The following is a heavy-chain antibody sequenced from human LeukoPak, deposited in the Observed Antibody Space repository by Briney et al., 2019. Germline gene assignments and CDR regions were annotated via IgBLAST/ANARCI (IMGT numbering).Heavy chain of an antibody. CDR2: ISGSGGST. V-gene: IGHV3-23*01. CDR3: VPLYDIVVVDYYGMDV. D-gene: IGHD2-15*01. CDR1: GFTFSSYA. J-gene: IGHJ6*02. Sequence: GGSLRLSCAASGFTFSSYAMSWVRQAPGKGLEWVSAISGSGGSTYYADSVKGRFTISRDNSKNTLYLQMDSLRAEDTAVYYCVPLYDIVVVDYYGMDVWGQGTTVTVSS.